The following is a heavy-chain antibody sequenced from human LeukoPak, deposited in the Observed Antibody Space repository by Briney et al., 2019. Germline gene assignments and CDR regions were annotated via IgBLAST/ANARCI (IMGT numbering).Heavy chain of an antibody. Sequence: PGRSLRLSCAASGFTFSSYAMHWVRQAPGKGLEWVAVISYDGSNKYYADSVKGRFTISRDNSKNTLYLQMNSLRAEDTAVYYCARDLSSGWYGVGTYFDYWGQGTLVTVSS. CDR2: ISYDGSNK. J-gene: IGHJ4*02. D-gene: IGHD6-19*01. V-gene: IGHV3-30*04. CDR1: GFTFSSYA. CDR3: ARDLSSGWYGVGTYFDY.